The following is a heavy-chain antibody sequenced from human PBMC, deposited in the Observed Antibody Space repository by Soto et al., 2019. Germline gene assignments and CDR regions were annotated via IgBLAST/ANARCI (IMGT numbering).Heavy chain of an antibody. CDR3: ARFTRGSSGDY. J-gene: IGHJ4*02. D-gene: IGHD6-25*01. CDR2: IKEDGSDK. V-gene: IGHV3-7*01. CDR1: GFTFNTYW. Sequence: EVQLVESGGDLVQPGGSLRLSCVASGFTFNTYWMSWVRQAPGKGLEWVANIKEDGSDKYYVDSVKDRFTISRDNAKNLLYLQMNSLGAGDTAMYYCARFTRGSSGDYWDQGTLVTVSS.